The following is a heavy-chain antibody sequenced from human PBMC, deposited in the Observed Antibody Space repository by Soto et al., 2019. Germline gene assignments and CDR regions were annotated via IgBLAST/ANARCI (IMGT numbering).Heavy chain of an antibody. CDR2: IYYSGST. D-gene: IGHD6-13*01. CDR1: GGSISSYY. J-gene: IGHJ4*02. CDR3: AGSGYSSSWYGFDY. Sequence: SETLSLTCTVSGGSISSYYWSWIRQPPGKGLEWIGYIYYSGSTNYNPSLKSRVTISVDTSKNPFSLKLSSVTAADTAVYYCAGSGYSSSWYGFDYWGQGTLVTVSS. V-gene: IGHV4-59*08.